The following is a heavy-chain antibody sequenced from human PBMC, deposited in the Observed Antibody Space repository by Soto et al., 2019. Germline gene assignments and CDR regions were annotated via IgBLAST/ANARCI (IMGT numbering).Heavy chain of an antibody. CDR2: ISSSSSTI. CDR1: GFTFSSYS. V-gene: IGHV3-48*01. J-gene: IGHJ6*03. CDR3: ARDLAYLPPNTVYYYYYMDV. Sequence: GGSLRLSCAASGFTFSSYSMNWVRQAPGKGLEWVSYISSSSSTIYYADSVKGRFTISRDNAKNSLYLQMNSLRAEDTAVYYCARDLAYLPPNTVYYYYYMDVWGKGTTVTVSS.